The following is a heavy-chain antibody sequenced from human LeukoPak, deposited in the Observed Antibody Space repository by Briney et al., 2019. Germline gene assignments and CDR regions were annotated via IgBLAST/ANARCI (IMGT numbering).Heavy chain of an antibody. V-gene: IGHV4-59*01. CDR2: IYYSGST. Sequence: SEPLSLTCTVSGGSISSYYWSWIRQPPGKGLEWIGYIYYSGSTTYNPSLKSRVTISVDTSNNQFSLKLSSVTAADTAVYYCARGGWSLDYWGQGTLVTVSS. CDR3: ARGGWSLDY. J-gene: IGHJ4*02. D-gene: IGHD2-15*01. CDR1: GGSISSYY.